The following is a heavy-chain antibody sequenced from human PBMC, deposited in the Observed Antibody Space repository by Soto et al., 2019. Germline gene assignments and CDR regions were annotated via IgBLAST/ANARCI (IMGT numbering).Heavy chain of an antibody. Sequence: QVPLQQSGPGLVQPSQTLSLTCAISGDSVSSTSTAWSWIRQSPSRGLEWLGRTYNRSNWYTDYAISVKSRITISPDTSKNQFSLQLNSVTPEDTAVYYCARGSYYSGWVWGQGTLVTVSS. D-gene: IGHD6-19*01. V-gene: IGHV6-1*01. J-gene: IGHJ4*02. CDR1: GDSVSSTSTA. CDR3: ARGSYYSGWV. CDR2: TYNRSNWYT.